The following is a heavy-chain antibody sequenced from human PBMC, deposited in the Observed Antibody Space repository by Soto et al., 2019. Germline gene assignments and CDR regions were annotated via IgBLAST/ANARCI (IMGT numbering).Heavy chain of an antibody. Sequence: SETLSLTCTVSGGSISSGGYYWSWIRQHPGKGLEWIGYIYYSGSTYYNPSLKSRVTISVDTSKNQFSLKLSSVTAADTAVYYCARDLRFRLDGMDVWGQGTTVTVSS. V-gene: IGHV4-31*03. CDR1: GGSISSGGYY. J-gene: IGHJ6*02. D-gene: IGHD3-10*01. CDR3: ARDLRFRLDGMDV. CDR2: IYYSGST.